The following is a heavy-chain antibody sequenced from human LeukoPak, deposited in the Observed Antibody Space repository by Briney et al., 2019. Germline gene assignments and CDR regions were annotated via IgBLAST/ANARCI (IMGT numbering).Heavy chain of an antibody. CDR2: ISGSGGST. Sequence: GGSLRLSCAASEFIFSSYAMSWVRQAPGKGLEWVSGISGSGGSTDYADSVKGRFTISRDNSKNTLYLQMNSLRAEDTAVYYCATDSSTWYFDHWGQGTQVTVSS. V-gene: IGHV3-23*01. D-gene: IGHD6-13*01. CDR3: ATDSSTWYFDH. J-gene: IGHJ4*02. CDR1: EFIFSSYA.